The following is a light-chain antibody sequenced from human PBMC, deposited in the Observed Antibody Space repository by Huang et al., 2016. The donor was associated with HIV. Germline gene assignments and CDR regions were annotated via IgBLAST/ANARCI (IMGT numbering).Light chain of an antibody. Sequence: DIVMTQSPDSLAVSLGERATINCKSSQSVLDNSNNKNCLAWFQQKPGQPPKLLIYWASYRESGVPDRFRGRGAGTDFTLTISSLQAEDVAVYYCQEYYNTPYTFGQGTKLEIK. CDR3: QEYYNTPYT. J-gene: IGKJ2*01. V-gene: IGKV4-1*01. CDR1: QSVLDNSNNKNC. CDR2: WAS.